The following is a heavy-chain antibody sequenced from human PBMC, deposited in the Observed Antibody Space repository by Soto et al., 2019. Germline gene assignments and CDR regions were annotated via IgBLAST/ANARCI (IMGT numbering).Heavy chain of an antibody. CDR2: IYYSGST. CDR1: GGSISSYY. J-gene: IGHJ4*02. V-gene: IGHV4-59*01. D-gene: IGHD3-16*02. CDR3: ARGSGYDYVWVSYRFDY. Sequence: SETLSLTCTVSGGSISSYYWSWIRQPPGKGLEWIGYIYYSGSTNYNPSLKSRVTISVDTSKNQFSLKLSSVTAADTAVYYCARGSGYDYVWVSYRFDYLGQGPLVTVSS.